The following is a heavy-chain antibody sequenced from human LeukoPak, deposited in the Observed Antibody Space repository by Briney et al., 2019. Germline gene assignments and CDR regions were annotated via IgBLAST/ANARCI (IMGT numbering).Heavy chain of an antibody. CDR3: GKDGGQYSSGPEFDP. CDR2: ISGGGERT. V-gene: IGHV3-23*01. Sequence: GGSLRLSCAASGIVFSNTAMNWARQSPGRGLEWVSAISGGGERTFYADSVKGRFTISRDNSKNMVYLQMNSLRGDDTAIYYCGKDGGQYSSGPEFDPRGQGALVTVSS. J-gene: IGHJ5*02. CDR1: GIVFSNTA. D-gene: IGHD6-19*01.